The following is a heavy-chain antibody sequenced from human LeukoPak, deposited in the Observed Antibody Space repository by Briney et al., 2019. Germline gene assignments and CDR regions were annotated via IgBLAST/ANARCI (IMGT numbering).Heavy chain of an antibody. CDR2: VSTSGST. D-gene: IGHD2-21*01. J-gene: IGHJ5*02. CDR1: GGSISNHF. V-gene: IGHV4-4*07. Sequence: SETLSLTCTVSGGSISNHFCSWIRQPAGKGLEWIGRVSTSGSTYYHPSLKSRVTMSADTSNNQSSLQSTSMTGAGRAVYYCARGDIVMGGGRNWFDPWGQGTLVTVSS. CDR3: ARGDIVMGGGRNWFDP.